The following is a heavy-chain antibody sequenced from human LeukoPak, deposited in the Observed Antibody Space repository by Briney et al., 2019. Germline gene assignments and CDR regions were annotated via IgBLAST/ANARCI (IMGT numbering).Heavy chain of an antibody. J-gene: IGHJ4*02. V-gene: IGHV4-59*01. CDR2: IYYSGST. CDR1: GGSISSYY. Sequence: SETLSLTCTVSGGSISSYYWYWIRQPPGKGLEWIGYIYYSGSTNYNPSLKRRVTISLDTSKNQFSLKLSSVTAADTAVYYCARVRDRSYGPVDYWGQGTLVTVSS. D-gene: IGHD5-18*01. CDR3: ARVRDRSYGPVDY.